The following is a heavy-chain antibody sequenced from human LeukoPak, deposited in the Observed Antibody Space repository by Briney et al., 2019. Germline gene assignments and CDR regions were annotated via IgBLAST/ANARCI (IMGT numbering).Heavy chain of an antibody. CDR1: GGSISSYY. J-gene: IGHJ4*02. CDR2: ISYSGST. V-gene: IGHV4-59*01. D-gene: IGHD2-2*01. Sequence: SETLSLTCTVSGGSISSYYWSWIRQPPGKGLEWIGYISYSGSTNYNPSLKSRVTISVDTSKNQFSLKLSSVTAADTAVYYCARSTRRYCGSASCFVYFFDQWGQGLLVTVSS. CDR3: ARSTRRYCGSASCFVYFFDQ.